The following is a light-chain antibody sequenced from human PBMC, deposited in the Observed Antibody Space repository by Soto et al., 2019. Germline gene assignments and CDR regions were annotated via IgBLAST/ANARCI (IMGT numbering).Light chain of an antibody. CDR2: AAT. V-gene: IGKV1-39*01. J-gene: IGKJ2*01. Sequence: DIQMTQSPSSLSASVGDRVTITCRASQSISSYLNWYKQKPGKDPKLLIYAATSLQSGVPSRFSGRGSGTDFNLTISSLQPEDFATYYCQQSYSTLYTCGQGPKLEIK. CDR1: QSISSY. CDR3: QQSYSTLYT.